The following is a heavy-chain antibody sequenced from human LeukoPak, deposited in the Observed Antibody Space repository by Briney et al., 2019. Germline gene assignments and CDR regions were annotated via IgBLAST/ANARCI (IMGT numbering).Heavy chain of an antibody. CDR1: GGSFSGYY. V-gene: IGHV4-34*01. CDR3: ARVGATPLGHAFDY. D-gene: IGHD1-26*01. J-gene: IGHJ4*02. Sequence: SETLSLTCAVYGGSFSGYYWSWIRQPPGKGLEWIGEINHSGSTNYNPSLKSRVTISVDTSKNQFSLKLSSVTAADTAVYYCARVGATPLGHAFDYWGQGTLVTVSP. CDR2: INHSGST.